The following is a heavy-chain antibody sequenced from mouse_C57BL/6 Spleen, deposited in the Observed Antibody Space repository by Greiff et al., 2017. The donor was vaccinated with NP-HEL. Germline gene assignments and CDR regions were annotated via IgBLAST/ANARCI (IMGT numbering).Heavy chain of an antibody. CDR1: GYAFSSSW. V-gene: IGHV1-82*01. CDR2: IYPGDGDT. Sequence: QVQLQQSGPELVKPGASVKISCKASGYAFSSSWMNWVKQRPGKGLEWIGRIYPGDGDTNYNGKFKGKATLTADKSSSTAYMQLSSLTAEDSAVYFCARSGSGYDSMDYWGQGTSVTVSS. CDR3: ARSGSGYDSMDY. D-gene: IGHD3-2*02. J-gene: IGHJ4*01.